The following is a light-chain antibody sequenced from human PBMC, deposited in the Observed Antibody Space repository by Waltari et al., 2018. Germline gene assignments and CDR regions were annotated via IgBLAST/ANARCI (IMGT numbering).Light chain of an antibody. V-gene: IGKV3-15*01. CDR1: PSVSSN. J-gene: IGKJ4*01. CDR3: QQYNDWPLT. Sequence: EIVLTQSPGILSLSPGERAVLPCRASPSVSSNYLAWYQQKPGQAPRLLIYDASTRATGVPPRFSGSGSGTEFTLTISSLQSEDFAVYSCQQYNDWPLTFGGGTKVEIK. CDR2: DAS.